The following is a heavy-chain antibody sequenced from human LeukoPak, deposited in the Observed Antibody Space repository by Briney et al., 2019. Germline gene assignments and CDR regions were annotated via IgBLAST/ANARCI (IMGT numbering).Heavy chain of an antibody. CDR2: IHATGGT. CDR3: ARDLALGYCPSSSCSSPLFDY. D-gene: IGHD2-2*01. Sequence: PSETPSLTCTVSGGSISSYYWSWIRQPAGKGLEWIGRIHATGGTRYSPSLKSRITMSLDASKNQFTLKLSSVTAADTAVYYCARDLALGYCPSSSCSSPLFDYWGQGSLVTVSS. CDR1: GGSISSYY. V-gene: IGHV4-4*07. J-gene: IGHJ4*02.